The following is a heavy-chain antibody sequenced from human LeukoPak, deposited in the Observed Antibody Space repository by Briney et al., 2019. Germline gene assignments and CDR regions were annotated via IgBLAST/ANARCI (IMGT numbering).Heavy chain of an antibody. J-gene: IGHJ3*02. CDR1: GFTFSSYA. CDR2: ISNNGDTT. D-gene: IGHD1-26*01. V-gene: IGHV3-64*03. Sequence: GGSLRLSCSASGFTFSSYAMHWVRQAPGKGLEYVSFISNNGDTTYHADSVKGRFTISRDNSKNKIYLQMRSLRAEDTAMYFCVKDYLAGAFDIWGQGTMVTISS. CDR3: VKDYLAGAFDI.